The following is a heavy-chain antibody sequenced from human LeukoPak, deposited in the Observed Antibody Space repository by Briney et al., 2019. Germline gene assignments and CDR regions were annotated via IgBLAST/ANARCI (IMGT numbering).Heavy chain of an antibody. CDR1: GGTFSSFA. V-gene: IGHV1-69*06. Sequence: SVKVSCKASGGTFSSFAINWVRQAPGQGLEWMGGIIPIFGTANYAQKFQGRVTITADKSTSTAYMELSSLRSEDTAVYYCARADTMVRGVLPYYYYYMDVWGKGTTVTVSS. CDR2: IIPIFGTA. J-gene: IGHJ6*03. D-gene: IGHD3-10*01. CDR3: ARADTMVRGVLPYYYYYMDV.